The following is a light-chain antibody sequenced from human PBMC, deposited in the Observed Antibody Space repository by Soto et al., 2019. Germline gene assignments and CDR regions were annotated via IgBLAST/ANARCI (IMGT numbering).Light chain of an antibody. Sequence: EIVLTQSPGALSLSAGERATLSCRASKSVSSSYLAWYQQKPGQAPRLLIYGTSSRATAIPDRFSGSGSGTDFTLTISRLEPEDFAVYYCQQYGSSSWTFGQGTKVDIK. CDR1: KSVSSSY. J-gene: IGKJ1*01. CDR2: GTS. V-gene: IGKV3-20*01. CDR3: QQYGSSSWT.